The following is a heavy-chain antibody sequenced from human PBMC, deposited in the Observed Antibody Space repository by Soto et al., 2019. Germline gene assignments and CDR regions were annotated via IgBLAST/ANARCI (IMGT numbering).Heavy chain of an antibody. CDR1: GGSISSYY. CDR3: ARGNTIAVAAHFDY. D-gene: IGHD6-19*01. J-gene: IGHJ4*02. CDR2: IYYSGST. V-gene: IGHV4-59*08. Sequence: SETLSLTCTVSGGSISSYYWSWIRQPPGKGLEWIGYIYYSGSTNYNPSLKSRVTISVDTSKNQFSLKLSSVTAADTAVYYCARGNTIAVAAHFDYWGQGTLVTVSS.